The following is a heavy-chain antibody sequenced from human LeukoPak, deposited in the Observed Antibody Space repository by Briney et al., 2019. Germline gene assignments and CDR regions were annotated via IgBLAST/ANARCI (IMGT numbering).Heavy chain of an antibody. CDR3: EKASGITIFGVVIGGFDY. D-gene: IGHD3-3*01. Sequence: GGSLRLSCAASGFTFSSYAMSWVRQARGKGLEWVSAIRGSGGSTYYADSVKGRFTISRDNSKNTLYLQMNSLRAEDTAVYYCEKASGITIFGVVIGGFDYWGQGTLVTVSS. J-gene: IGHJ4*02. CDR1: GFTFSSYA. V-gene: IGHV3-23*01. CDR2: IRGSGGST.